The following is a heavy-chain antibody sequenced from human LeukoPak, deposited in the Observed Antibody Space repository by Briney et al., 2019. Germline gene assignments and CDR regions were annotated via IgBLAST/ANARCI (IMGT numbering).Heavy chain of an antibody. J-gene: IGHJ3*02. CDR1: GYSFTSYW. CDR3: ASHTYYYDSSGPAHAFDI. CDR2: IYPGDSDT. Sequence: GESLKISCKGSGYSFTSYWIGWVRQMPGKGLEWMGIIYPGDSDTRYSPSFQGQVTISADKSISTAYLQWSSLKASDTAMYYCASHTYYYDSSGPAHAFDIWGQGTMVTVSS. D-gene: IGHD3-22*01. V-gene: IGHV5-51*01.